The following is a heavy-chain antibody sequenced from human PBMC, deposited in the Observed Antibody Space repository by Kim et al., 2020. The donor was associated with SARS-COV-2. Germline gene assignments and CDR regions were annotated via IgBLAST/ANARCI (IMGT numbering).Heavy chain of an antibody. D-gene: IGHD6-13*01. J-gene: IGHJ4*02. V-gene: IGHV3-53*01. Sequence: YDADSVGGRFSISRDNSKNTLYLQMNSRRAEGTAVYYCVREKGSAGERYDCWGQGTLVTVSS. CDR3: VREKGSAGERYDC.